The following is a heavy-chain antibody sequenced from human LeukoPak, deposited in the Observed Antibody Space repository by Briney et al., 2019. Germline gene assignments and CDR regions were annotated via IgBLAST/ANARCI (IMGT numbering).Heavy chain of an antibody. J-gene: IGHJ4*02. CDR3: ARTAADVPLGTSYVVVPAAMY. D-gene: IGHD2-2*01. CDR1: GYRFTSYW. V-gene: IGHV5-51*01. Sequence: GGALKISFKGSGYRFTSYWIGWVRPMPGKGLEGMGIIYPGGCDTRYSPSFEGQITISADKSISTAYLQWSSLKASDTAMYYCARTAADVPLGTSYVVVPAAMYWGQGTLVTVSS. CDR2: IYPGGCDT.